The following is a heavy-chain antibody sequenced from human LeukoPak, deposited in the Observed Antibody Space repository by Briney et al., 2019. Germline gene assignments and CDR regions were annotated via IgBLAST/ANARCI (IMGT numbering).Heavy chain of an antibody. V-gene: IGHV4-34*01. J-gene: IGHJ5*02. CDR2: INHSGST. CDR1: GGSFSGYY. D-gene: IGHD2-8*01. Sequence: SGTLSLTCAVYGGSFSGYYWSWIRQPPGKGLEWIGEINHSGSTNYNPSLKSRVTISVDTSKNQFSLKLSSVTAADTAVYYCARHPWYAQFTSWGQGTLVTVSS. CDR3: ARHPWYAQFTS.